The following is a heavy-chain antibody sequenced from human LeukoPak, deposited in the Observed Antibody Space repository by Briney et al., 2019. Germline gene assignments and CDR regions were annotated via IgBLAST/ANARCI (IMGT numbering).Heavy chain of an antibody. D-gene: IGHD1-26*01. Sequence: PGASLQISCKGSGFRFTRYWIGWVRQMPGKGLEWMGLIYPGYADTRYSPSFQGQVTISADKSISTAYLQWSSLEASDTAMYYCARGRDSACYNFEYWGQGTLVTVSS. CDR3: ARGRDSACYNFEY. J-gene: IGHJ4*02. CDR2: IYPGYADT. V-gene: IGHV5-51*01. CDR1: GFRFTRYW.